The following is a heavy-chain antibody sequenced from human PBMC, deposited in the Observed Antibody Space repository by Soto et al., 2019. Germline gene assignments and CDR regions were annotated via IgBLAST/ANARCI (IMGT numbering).Heavy chain of an antibody. J-gene: IGHJ6*02. Sequence: GGSLRLSCAASGFTVSSNYMSWVRQAPGKGLEWVSIIYSGGSTYYADSVKGRFTISRDNSKNTLYLQMNSLRAEDTAVYYCAGTSSSPATYYYYYGMDVWGQGTTVTVSS. CDR3: AGTSSSPATYYYYYGMDV. CDR2: IYSGGST. CDR1: GFTVSSNY. V-gene: IGHV3-66*01. D-gene: IGHD6-6*01.